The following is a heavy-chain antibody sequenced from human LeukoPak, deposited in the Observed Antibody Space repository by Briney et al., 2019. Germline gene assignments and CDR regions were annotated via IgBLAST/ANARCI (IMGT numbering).Heavy chain of an antibody. J-gene: IGHJ3*02. CDR1: GGSISSYY. CDR2: IYSSGST. Sequence: SQTLSLTCTVSGGSISSYYWNWIRRPPGKGLEWIGYIYSSGSTNYNPSLKSRVTISIDTSKSQFSLKLSSVTAADTAVYYCARRAEITIFGNEGAFNIWGQGTMVTVSS. CDR3: ARRAEITIFGNEGAFNI. D-gene: IGHD3-3*01. V-gene: IGHV4-59*08.